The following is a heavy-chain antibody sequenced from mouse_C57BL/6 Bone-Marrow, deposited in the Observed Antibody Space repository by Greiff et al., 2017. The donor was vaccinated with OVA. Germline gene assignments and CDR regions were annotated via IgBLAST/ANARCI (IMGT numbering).Heavy chain of an antibody. J-gene: IGHJ4*01. CDR2: IYPGGGYT. CDR3: AREEKYSNYYAMDY. D-gene: IGHD2-5*01. Sequence: QVQLQQSGAELVRPGTSVKMSCKASGYTFTNYWIGWAKQRPGHGLEWIGDIYPGGGYTNYNEKFKGKATLTADKSSSTAYMQFSSLTSEDSAIYYCAREEKYSNYYAMDYWGQGTSVTVSS. CDR1: GYTFTNYW. V-gene: IGHV1-63*01.